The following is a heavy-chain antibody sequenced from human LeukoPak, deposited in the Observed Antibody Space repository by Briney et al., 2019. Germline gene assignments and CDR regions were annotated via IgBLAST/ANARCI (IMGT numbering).Heavy chain of an antibody. V-gene: IGHV3-33*06. CDR3: AKDLESQGIWFDP. CDR1: GFTFSSYG. J-gene: IGHJ5*02. D-gene: IGHD5-24*01. Sequence: PGGSLRLSCAVSGFTFSSYGMHWVRQAPGKGLEWVAVIWYDGSNKYYADSVKGRFTISRDNSKNTLYLQMNSLRAEDTAVYYCAKDLESQGIWFDPWGQGTLVTVSS. CDR2: IWYDGSNK.